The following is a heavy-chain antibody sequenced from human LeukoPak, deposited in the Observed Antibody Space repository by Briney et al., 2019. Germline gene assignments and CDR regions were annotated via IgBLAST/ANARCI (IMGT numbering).Heavy chain of an antibody. CDR3: ARGRGGVGATTY. CDR1: GYTFTGYY. CDR2: INPNSGGT. J-gene: IGHJ4*02. Sequence: ASVKVSCKASGYTFTGYYMHWVRQAPGQGLEWMGWINPNSGGTNYAQKFQGRVTMTRDTSISTAYMELSGLRSDDTAVYYCARGRGGVGATTYWGQGTLVTVSS. D-gene: IGHD1-26*01. V-gene: IGHV1-2*02.